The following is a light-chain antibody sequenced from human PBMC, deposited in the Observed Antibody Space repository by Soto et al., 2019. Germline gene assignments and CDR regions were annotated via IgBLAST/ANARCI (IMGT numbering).Light chain of an antibody. CDR2: WAS. V-gene: IGKV4-1*01. CDR1: QSVLYSSNNKNY. CDR3: QQSYSTPPYT. Sequence: DIVMTQSPDSLAVSLGERATINCKSSQSVLYSSNNKNYLAWYQQKPGPPPKVLIYWASTRESGVPERFSGSGSGTDFTLTISSLQAEDVAVYYCQQSYSTPPYTFDQGTKLEIK. J-gene: IGKJ2*01.